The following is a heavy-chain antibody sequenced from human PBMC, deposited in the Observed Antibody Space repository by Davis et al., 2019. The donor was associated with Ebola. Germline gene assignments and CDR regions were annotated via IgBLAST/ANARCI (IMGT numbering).Heavy chain of an antibody. Sequence: ASVKVSCKASGGTFSSYAISWVRQAPGQGLEWMGWMNPNSGNTGYAQKFQGRVTMTRNTSISTAYMELSSLRSEDTAVYYCARSAAELGFDYWGQGTLVTVSS. J-gene: IGHJ4*02. D-gene: IGHD6-25*01. CDR2: MNPNSGNT. CDR1: GGTFSSYA. V-gene: IGHV1-8*02. CDR3: ARSAAELGFDY.